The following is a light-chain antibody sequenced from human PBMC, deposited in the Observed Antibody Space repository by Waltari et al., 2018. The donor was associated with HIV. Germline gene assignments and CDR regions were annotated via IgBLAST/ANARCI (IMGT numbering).Light chain of an antibody. Sequence: QSVLTQPPSVSGAPGQRVTISCTGSSSNIGAGYDVNWYQQFPGTAPRLLIHGTNNRPSGVSDRFSGSSSGTTVTLTISGVQAEDEADYYCQSTDSSGAFVFGTGTRVTVL. V-gene: IGLV1-40*01. CDR3: QSTDSSGAFV. CDR2: GTN. J-gene: IGLJ1*01. CDR1: SSNIGAGYD.